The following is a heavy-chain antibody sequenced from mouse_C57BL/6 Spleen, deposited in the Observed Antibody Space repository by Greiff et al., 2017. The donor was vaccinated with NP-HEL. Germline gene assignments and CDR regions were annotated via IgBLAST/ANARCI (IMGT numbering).Heavy chain of an antibody. CDR2: IWTGGGT. Sequence: VQLQESGPGLVAPSQSLSITCTVPGFSLTSYAISWVRQPPGKGLEWLGVIWTGGGTNYNSALRSRLSISKDNSKSQVFLKMNSLQTDDTARYYCARKANWDIDYAMDYWGQGTSVTVSS. CDR3: ARKANWDIDYAMDY. D-gene: IGHD4-1*01. CDR1: GFSLTSYA. J-gene: IGHJ4*01. V-gene: IGHV2-9-1*01.